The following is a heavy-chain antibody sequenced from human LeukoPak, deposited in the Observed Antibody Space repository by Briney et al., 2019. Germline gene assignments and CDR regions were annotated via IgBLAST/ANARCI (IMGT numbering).Heavy chain of an antibody. V-gene: IGHV3-23*01. CDR2: ISGSGGST. CDR1: GCTFSTYA. CDR3: AKPGMTMIAEYFDF. D-gene: IGHD3-22*01. J-gene: IGHJ4*02. Sequence: PGGSLRLSCAASGCTFSTYAMSWVRQAPGKGLEWVSAISGSGGSTYYADSVKGRFTISRDNAKNTLYVQMNSLRAEDTAVYYCAKPGMTMIAEYFDFWGQGTLVTVSS.